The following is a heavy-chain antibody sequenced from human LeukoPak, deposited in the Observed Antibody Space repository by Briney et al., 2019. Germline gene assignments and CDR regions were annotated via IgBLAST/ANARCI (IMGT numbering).Heavy chain of an antibody. Sequence: GGSLRLSCAASVFTFSTYWMSWVRQAPGEGLEWVANIKEDGSAKYYGDTEKGRITIYRDNAKTSLYLEMNSLRVEDTAVYYCARDSSGYQWGQGTLVTVSS. J-gene: IGHJ4*02. CDR3: ARDSSGYQ. D-gene: IGHD3-22*01. V-gene: IGHV3-7*01. CDR1: VFTFSTYW. CDR2: IKEDGSAK.